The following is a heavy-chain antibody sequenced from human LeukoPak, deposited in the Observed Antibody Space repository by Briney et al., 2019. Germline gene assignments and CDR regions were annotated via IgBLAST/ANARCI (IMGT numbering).Heavy chain of an antibody. Sequence: SGPTLLKPTQTLTLTCTFSGFSLSTGGVGVGWVRQPPGKALQWLALIYGNNNKRYSPFLKNRLTISKDTSTGPVVLTLTNMDPVDTATYYCARDIPGGEGFQHWGQGTLVTVSS. CDR2: IYGNNNK. V-gene: IGHV2-5*01. J-gene: IGHJ1*01. D-gene: IGHD2-2*01. CDR3: ARDIPGGEGFQH. CDR1: GFSLSTGGVG.